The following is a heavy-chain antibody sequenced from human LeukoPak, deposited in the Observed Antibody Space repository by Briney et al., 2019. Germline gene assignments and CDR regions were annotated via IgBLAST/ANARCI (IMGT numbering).Heavy chain of an antibody. CDR1: GFSLSSYW. V-gene: IGHV3-7*01. CDR3: ARDDHKLRYCSGSSCSAASA. D-gene: IGHD2-8*02. J-gene: IGHJ6*04. Sequence: GGSLRLSCAASGFSLSSYWMSWVRQAPGKGLEWLADIKQDGSKIYYLDSVKGRSTISRENAKNSLFLQMNRLTVEDTAAYYCARDDHKLRYCSGSSCSAASAWGKGTTVTVSS. CDR2: IKQDGSKI.